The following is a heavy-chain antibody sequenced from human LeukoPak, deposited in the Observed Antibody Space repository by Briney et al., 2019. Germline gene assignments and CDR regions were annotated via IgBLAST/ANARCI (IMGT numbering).Heavy chain of an antibody. J-gene: IGHJ4*02. D-gene: IGHD4-17*01. CDR2: IDPSDSYT. CDR1: GYSFTSYW. Sequence: GESLKISCKGSGYSFTSYWISWVRQLPGKGLEWMGRIDPSDSYTNYSPSFQGHVTISADKSISTAYLQWSSLKASDTAMYYCARSDVDYGDHYRDWGQGTLVTVSS. V-gene: IGHV5-10-1*01. CDR3: ARSDVDYGDHYRD.